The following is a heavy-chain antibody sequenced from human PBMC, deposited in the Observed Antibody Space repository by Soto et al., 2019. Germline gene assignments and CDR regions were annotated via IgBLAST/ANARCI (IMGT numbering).Heavy chain of an antibody. CDR2: IHPGDSDT. V-gene: IGHV5-51*01. Sequence: PGESLKISCKGSGYSFTNYWIGWVRQMPGKGLEWMGIIHPGDSDTTYSPSFQGQVTISADKSITTAYLQWSSLKASDSAMYYCARQDGYNSGWRAMDVWGQGTTVTVSS. J-gene: IGHJ6*02. D-gene: IGHD6-19*01. CDR3: ARQDGYNSGWRAMDV. CDR1: GYSFTNYW.